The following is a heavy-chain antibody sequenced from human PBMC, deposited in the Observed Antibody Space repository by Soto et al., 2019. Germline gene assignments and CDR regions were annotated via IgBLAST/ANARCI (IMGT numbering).Heavy chain of an antibody. CDR2: ISGSSGGI. D-gene: IGHD3-10*01. V-gene: IGHV3-21*01. J-gene: IGHJ4*02. Sequence: EVQLVESGGGLVKPAGSLRLSCAASGFTFSGYTMTWGRQAPGKGLEWVSSISGSSGGIDSTDSGKGRFTISIDNARNAMYLQMNILRAEDAAVYYFASQGKPLVGEGDFDFWGQGDLVTVSS. CDR3: ASQGKPLVGEGDFDF. CDR1: GFTFSGYT.